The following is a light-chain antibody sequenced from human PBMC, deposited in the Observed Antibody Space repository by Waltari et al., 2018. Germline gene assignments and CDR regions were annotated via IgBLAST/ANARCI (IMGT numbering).Light chain of an antibody. J-gene: IGKJ2*01. CDR2: DAS. V-gene: IGKV3-11*01. CDR1: QSVGSY. Sequence: DIVLTQSPATLSLSPGERATLPCRASQSVGSYLAWYQQKPGQVPRLVIYDASSRATGVPARFSGSGSGTKFTLAISSLEPEDFAVYYCQQRNIWPNTFGQGTKLEIK. CDR3: QQRNIWPNT.